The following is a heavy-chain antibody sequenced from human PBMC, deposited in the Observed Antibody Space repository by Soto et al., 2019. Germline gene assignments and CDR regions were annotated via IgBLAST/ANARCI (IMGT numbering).Heavy chain of an antibody. CDR3: AGTGEYYYDSSGPPNAFGI. J-gene: IGHJ3*02. D-gene: IGHD3-22*01. Sequence: GESLKISCKGSGYSFTSYWIGWVRQMPGKGLEWMGIIYPGDSDTRYSPSFQGQVTISADKSISTAYLQWSSLKASDTAMYYCAGTGEYYYDSSGPPNAFGIWGQGTMVTVS. CDR1: GYSFTSYW. CDR2: IYPGDSDT. V-gene: IGHV5-51*01.